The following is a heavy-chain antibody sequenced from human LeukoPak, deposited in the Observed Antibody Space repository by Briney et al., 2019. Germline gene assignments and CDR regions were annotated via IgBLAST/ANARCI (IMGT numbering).Heavy chain of an antibody. Sequence: SETLSLACTVSGGSIGSSSSYYWGWIRQPPGKGLEWIGSIYFSGSTYYNPSLKSRVTISVDTSKDQFSLKLSSMTAADTAVYYCARAPGIGGSYHLWGQGTLVTVSS. CDR3: ARAPGIGGSYHL. D-gene: IGHD3-16*02. CDR1: GGSIGSSSSYY. J-gene: IGHJ5*02. V-gene: IGHV4-39*01. CDR2: IYFSGST.